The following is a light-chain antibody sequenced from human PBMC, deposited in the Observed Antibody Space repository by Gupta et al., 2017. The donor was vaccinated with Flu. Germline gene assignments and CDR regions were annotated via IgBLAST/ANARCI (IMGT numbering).Light chain of an antibody. CDR1: QSVSSN. CDR2: GAS. Sequence: EIVMTQSPATLSVSPGERATLSCRASQSVSSNLDWYQQKPGQAPRLLIYGASTRANGIAARFSGSGSGTEFTLTSSSRQSEDFAVYYWQQANILNKFGQGTKVEIK. CDR3: QQANILNK. V-gene: IGKV3-15*01. J-gene: IGKJ1*01.